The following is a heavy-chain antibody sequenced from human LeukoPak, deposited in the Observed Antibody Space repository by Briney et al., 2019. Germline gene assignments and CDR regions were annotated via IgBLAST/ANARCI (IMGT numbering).Heavy chain of an antibody. CDR3: ARHRSYYYGMDV. V-gene: IGHV4-59*08. CDR2: IYYSGST. CDR1: GGSISSYY. J-gene: IGHJ6*02. Sequence: SETLSLTCTVSGGSISSYYWSWIRQPPGKGLEWIGYIYYSGSTNYNPSLKSRVTISVDTFKNQFSLKLSSVTAADTAVYYCARHRSYYYGMDVWGQGTTVTVSS.